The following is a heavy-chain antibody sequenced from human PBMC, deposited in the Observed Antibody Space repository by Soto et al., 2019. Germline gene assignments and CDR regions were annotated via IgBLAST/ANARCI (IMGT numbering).Heavy chain of an antibody. CDR1: GFAFSSYE. J-gene: IGHJ3*02. V-gene: IGHV3-48*03. CDR3: ARDRWHRDWHPGALDI. CDR2: IDATSNII. Sequence: EVQLVESGGGLVWPGGSLTLSCAASGFAFSSYEMNWVRQAPGKGLEWVSYIDATSNIIHYADSVEGRFTISRDNSKNSLFLQMNSLGAEDTAVYYCARDRWHRDWHPGALDIWGRGTMVTVSS. D-gene: IGHD3-9*01.